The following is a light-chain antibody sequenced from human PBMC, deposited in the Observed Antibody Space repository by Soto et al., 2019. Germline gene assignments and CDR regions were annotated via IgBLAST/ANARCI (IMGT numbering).Light chain of an antibody. CDR2: YDD. CDR1: SSDVGGYNY. V-gene: IGLV1-36*01. Sequence: QSVLTQPASVSGSPGQSITISCTGTSSDVGGYNYVSWYQQLPGKAPKLLIYYDDLLPSGVSDRFSGSKSGTSASLAISGLQSEDEADYYCAAWDDSLNGWVFGGGTKVTVL. CDR3: AAWDDSLNGWV. J-gene: IGLJ3*02.